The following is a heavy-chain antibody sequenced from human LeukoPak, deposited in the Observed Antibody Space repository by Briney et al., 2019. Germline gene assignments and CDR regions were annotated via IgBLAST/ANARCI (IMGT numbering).Heavy chain of an antibody. CDR1: GYGFSDVY. CDR2: ISPHSGAT. J-gene: IGHJ5*02. D-gene: IGHD4-11*01. Sequence: GASVKVSCKASGYGFSDVYFNWVRQAPGQGLEWMGWISPHSGATNYAQRLQGRVSMDASFDAAYMELSRLTSDDTAVYYCATSSTVTHTRDPWGQGTLVTVSS. V-gene: IGHV1-2*02. CDR3: ATSSTVTHTRDP.